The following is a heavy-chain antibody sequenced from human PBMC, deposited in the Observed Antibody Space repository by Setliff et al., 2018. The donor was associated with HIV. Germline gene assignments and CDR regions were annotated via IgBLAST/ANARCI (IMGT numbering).Heavy chain of an antibody. J-gene: IGHJ4*02. CDR3: ARYRRDDYYLTAYFDS. Sequence: SETLSLTCTVSGGSISSGSYYWSWIRQPPGKGLEWIASVFYSGSTHYNPSLKSRVTISVDTSKNQFSLKLSSLTAADTAVYYCARYRRDDYYLTAYFDSWGQGTLVTVSS. CDR1: GGSISSGSYY. CDR2: VFYSGST. D-gene: IGHD1-26*01. V-gene: IGHV4-39*07.